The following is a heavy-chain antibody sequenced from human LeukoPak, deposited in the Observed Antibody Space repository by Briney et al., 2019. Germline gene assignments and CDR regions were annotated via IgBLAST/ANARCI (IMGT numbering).Heavy chain of an antibody. J-gene: IGHJ6*02. CDR2: ISGSDGNT. CDR3: AEEGGIAAPGTSYYGMDV. D-gene: IGHD6-25*01. Sequence: GGSLRLSCAASGFTFSSSAMNWVRQSPGKGLEWVSGISGSDGNTYYADSVKGRFTISRDTYKNTLYLQMYSLRGEDTAVYYCAEEGGIAAPGTSYYGMDVWGQGTTVTVSS. CDR1: GFTFSSSA. V-gene: IGHV3-23*01.